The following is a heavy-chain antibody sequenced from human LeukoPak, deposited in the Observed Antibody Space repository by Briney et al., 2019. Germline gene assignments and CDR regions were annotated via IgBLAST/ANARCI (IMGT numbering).Heavy chain of an antibody. CDR3: AREPYYYDSNGAYYFDY. J-gene: IGHJ4*02. CDR2: INWNGGST. CDR1: GFTFDDYG. Sequence: GGSLRLSCAASGFTFDDYGMSWVRQAPGKGLGWVSSINWNGGSTGYADSVKGRFTISRDNAKNSLYLQMNSLRAEDTALYYCAREPYYYDSNGAYYFDYWGQGTLVTVSS. D-gene: IGHD3-22*01. V-gene: IGHV3-20*04.